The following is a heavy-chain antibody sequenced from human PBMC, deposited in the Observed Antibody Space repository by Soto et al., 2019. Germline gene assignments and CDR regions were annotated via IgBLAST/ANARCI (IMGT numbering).Heavy chain of an antibody. CDR1: GGSISSGGYY. CDR3: ARVEHLVTFDY. J-gene: IGHJ4*02. D-gene: IGHD6-13*01. CDR2: IYYSGST. V-gene: IGHV4-31*03. Sequence: ASETLSLTCTVSGGSISSGGYYWSWIRQHPGKGLEWIGYIYYSGSTYYNPSLKSRVTISVDTSKNQFSLKLSSVTAADTAVYYCARVEHLVTFDYWGQGTLVTVSS.